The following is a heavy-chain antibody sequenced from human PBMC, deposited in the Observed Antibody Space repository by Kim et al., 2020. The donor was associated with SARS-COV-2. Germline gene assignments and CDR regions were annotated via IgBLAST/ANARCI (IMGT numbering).Heavy chain of an antibody. CDR3: ARGGIQLWNYRMDV. Sequence: GGSLRLSCAASGFTFSSYWMSWVRQAPGKGLEWVANIKQDGSEKYYVDSVKGRFTISRDNAKNSLYLQMNSLRAEDTAVYYCARGGIQLWNYRMDVWGQGTTVTVSS. CDR1: GFTFSSYW. CDR2: IKQDGSEK. J-gene: IGHJ6*02. D-gene: IGHD5-18*01. V-gene: IGHV3-7*04.